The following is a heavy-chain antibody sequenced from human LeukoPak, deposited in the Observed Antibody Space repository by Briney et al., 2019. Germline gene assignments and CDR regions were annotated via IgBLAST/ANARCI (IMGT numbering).Heavy chain of an antibody. D-gene: IGHD2/OR15-2a*01. J-gene: IGHJ6*02. V-gene: IGHV1-46*01. CDR2: INPSGSST. CDR3: ASEVISAYYYYGMDV. CDR1: GYTFTSYY. Sequence: ASVKVSCKASGYTFTSYYMHWVRQAPGQGLEWMGIINPSGSSTSYAQKFQGRVTMTMDTSTSTVYMELSSLRSEDTAVYYCASEVISAYYYYGMDVWGQGTTVTVSS.